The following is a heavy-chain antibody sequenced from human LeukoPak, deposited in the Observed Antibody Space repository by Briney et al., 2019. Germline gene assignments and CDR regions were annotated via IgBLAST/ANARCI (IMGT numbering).Heavy chain of an antibody. J-gene: IGHJ6*04. D-gene: IGHD3-9*01. V-gene: IGHV4-59*01. CDR1: GGSISSYY. Sequence: SETLSLTCTVSGGSISSYYWSWIRQPPGKGLEWIGYIYYSGSTNYNPSLKSRLTISLDTSKNQFSLKLSSVTAADTAVYYCARASILSSTASVWGKGTTVTVSS. CDR3: ARASILSSTASV. CDR2: IYYSGST.